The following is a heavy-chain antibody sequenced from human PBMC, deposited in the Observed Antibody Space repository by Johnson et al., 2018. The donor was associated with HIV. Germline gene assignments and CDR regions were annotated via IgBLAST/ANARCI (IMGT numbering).Heavy chain of an antibody. CDR1: GFTFNDYA. CDR2: ISWNSENI. Sequence: QLVESGGGLVQPGRSLRLSCAASGFTFNDYAMHWVRQVPGKGLEWVSGISWNSENIAYADSVRGRFTISRENAENSLYPQMNSLRAEDTALYSCAKDRVRYTSSVYAFDLWGQGTMVTVSS. D-gene: IGHD1-1*01. J-gene: IGHJ3*01. V-gene: IGHV3-9*01. CDR3: AKDRVRYTSSVYAFDL.